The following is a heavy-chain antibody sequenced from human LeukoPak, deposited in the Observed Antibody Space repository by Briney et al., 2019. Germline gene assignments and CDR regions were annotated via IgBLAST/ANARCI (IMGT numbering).Heavy chain of an antibody. Sequence: PSETLSLTCTVSGGSISSGGYYWSWLRQHPGKGLEWIGYIYYSGSTYYNPSLKSRVTISVDTSKNQFSLKLSSVTAADTAVYYCARAQGYCSGGSCSEKFDPWGQGTLVTVSS. CDR1: GGSISSGGYY. D-gene: IGHD2-15*01. CDR2: IYYSGST. V-gene: IGHV4-31*03. J-gene: IGHJ5*02. CDR3: ARAQGYCSGGSCSEKFDP.